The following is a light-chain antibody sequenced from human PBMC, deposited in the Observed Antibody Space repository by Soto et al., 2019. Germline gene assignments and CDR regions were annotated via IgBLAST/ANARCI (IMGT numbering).Light chain of an antibody. J-gene: IGKJ3*01. CDR1: QRVNSNY. V-gene: IGKV3-20*01. CDR2: DTI. CDR3: QQYGSSQIT. Sequence: EIVLMQSPGTLSLSPGEGATLSCRASQRVNSNYLAWYQQKPGQAPTVLIFDTIMRATGVPDRFSGSGSGTDFTLTISRLEPDDFAVYYCQQYGSSQITFGPAAKVNSK.